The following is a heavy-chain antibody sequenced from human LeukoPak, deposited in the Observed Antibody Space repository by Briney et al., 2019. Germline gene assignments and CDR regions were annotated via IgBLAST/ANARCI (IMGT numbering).Heavy chain of an antibody. CDR3: ARGQGDYVWGSYDAYYMDV. V-gene: IGHV4-34*01. CDR2: IYYSGST. CDR1: GGSFSGYY. J-gene: IGHJ6*03. D-gene: IGHD3-16*01. Sequence: PSETLSLTCAVYGGSFSGYYWSWIRQPPGKGLEWIGSIYYSGSTYYNPSLKSRVTISVDTSKNQFSLKLSSVTAADTAVYYCARGQGDYVWGSYDAYYMDVWGKGTTVTVSS.